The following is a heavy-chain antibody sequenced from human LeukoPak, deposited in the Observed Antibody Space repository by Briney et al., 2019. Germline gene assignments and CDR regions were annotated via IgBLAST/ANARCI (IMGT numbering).Heavy chain of an antibody. CDR2: ITSSSTNI. CDR3: ATSGNYYLKY. CDR1: GFTFSTYN. J-gene: IGHJ4*02. V-gene: IGHV3-48*02. D-gene: IGHD1-26*01. Sequence: GGSLRLSCAASGFTFSTYNMNWVRQAPGKGLEWVSHITSSSTNIYYADSVKGRFTISRDNAKNALSLQMNSLRDEDTAVYYCATSGNYYLKYWGQGTLVTVSS.